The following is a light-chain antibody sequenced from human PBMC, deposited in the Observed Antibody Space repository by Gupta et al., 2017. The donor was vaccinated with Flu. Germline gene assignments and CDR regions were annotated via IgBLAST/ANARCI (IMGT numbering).Light chain of an antibody. Sequence: SSELIQDPAVSVALGQTVRITCQGDRLRSYYASWYQQKPGQAPVLVIYGKNNRPSGIPDRFSGSSSGNTASLTITGAQAEDEADYYCNSRDSSGNHWVFGGGTKLTVL. V-gene: IGLV3-19*01. CDR1: RLRSYY. CDR2: GKN. J-gene: IGLJ3*02. CDR3: NSRDSSGNHWV.